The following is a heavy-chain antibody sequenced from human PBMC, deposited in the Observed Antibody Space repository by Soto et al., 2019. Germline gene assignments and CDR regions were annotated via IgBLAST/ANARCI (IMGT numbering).Heavy chain of an antibody. V-gene: IGHV3-30*18. CDR2: TSYDGKVQ. Sequence: SGGSLRLSCEASESTFRRYSMHWVRQAPGKGLEWVGVTSYDGKVQYYGDSVKGRFTISRDNSKNTVYLQMNSLRDEDTAIYYCAKEYGNDYWYFDYWGQGTLVTVSS. D-gene: IGHD5-12*01. CDR1: ESTFRRYS. CDR3: AKEYGNDYWYFDY. J-gene: IGHJ4*02.